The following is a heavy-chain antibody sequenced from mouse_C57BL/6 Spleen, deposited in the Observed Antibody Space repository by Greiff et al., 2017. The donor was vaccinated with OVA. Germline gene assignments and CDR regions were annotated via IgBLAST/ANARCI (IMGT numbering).Heavy chain of an antibody. CDR3: ARKGGWLLPLYYAMDY. J-gene: IGHJ4*01. V-gene: IGHV2-2*01. D-gene: IGHD2-3*01. CDR1: GFSLTSYG. Sequence: VKLLESGPGLVQPSQSLSITCTVSGFSLTSYGVHWVRQSPGKGLEWLGVIWSGGSTDYNAAFISRLSISKDNSKSQVFFKMNSLQADDTAIYYCARKGGWLLPLYYAMDYWGQGTSVTVSS. CDR2: IWSGGST.